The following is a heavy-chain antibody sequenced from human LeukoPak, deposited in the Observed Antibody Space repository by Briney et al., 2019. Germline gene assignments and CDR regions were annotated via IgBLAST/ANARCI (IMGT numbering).Heavy chain of an antibody. CDR3: ARGPNYSSGWFVFDY. J-gene: IGHJ4*02. Sequence: SQTLSLTCAVSGGSISSGGYCWGWIRQPPGRGLEWIVYIYHSGSTYYNPSLKSRITISVDRSKNQFSLKLSSVTAADTAVYYCARGPNYSSGWFVFDYWGQGTLVTVSS. V-gene: IGHV4-30-2*01. CDR1: GGSISSGGYC. CDR2: IYHSGST. D-gene: IGHD6-19*01.